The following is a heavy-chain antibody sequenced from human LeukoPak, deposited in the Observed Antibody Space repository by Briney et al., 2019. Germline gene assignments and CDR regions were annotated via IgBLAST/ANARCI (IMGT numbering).Heavy chain of an antibody. J-gene: IGHJ4*02. CDR3: ASSGFGKSDY. V-gene: IGHV4-4*07. D-gene: IGHD3-10*01. CDR2: IYSGGSP. CDR1: GGSVRNYF. Sequence: SETLSLTCSVSGGSVRNYFWSWIRQPAGKGLEWIGRIYSGGSPDYNPSLKSRVTMSVDTSENQVSLKLTSVTAADTAIYYCASSGFGKSDYWGQGTLVTVSS.